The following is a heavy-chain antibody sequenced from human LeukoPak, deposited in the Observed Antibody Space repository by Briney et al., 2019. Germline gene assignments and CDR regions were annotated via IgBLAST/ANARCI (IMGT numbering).Heavy chain of an antibody. CDR2: IGTSSTTI. CDR3: AKDRVVGATSMDY. Sequence: GGSLRLSCAASGFTFSSYTMNWVRQPPGKGLEWVSNIGTSSTTIYYADSVKGRFTISRDNSKNTLYLQMNSLRAEDTAVYYCAKDRVVGATSMDYWGQGTLVTVSS. J-gene: IGHJ4*02. CDR1: GFTFSSYT. D-gene: IGHD1-26*01. V-gene: IGHV3-48*01.